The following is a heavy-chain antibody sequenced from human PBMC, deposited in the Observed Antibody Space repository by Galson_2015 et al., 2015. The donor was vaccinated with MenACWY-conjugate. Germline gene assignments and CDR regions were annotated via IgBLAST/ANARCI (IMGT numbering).Heavy chain of an antibody. CDR3: ATMGVYGSGSIGPDYYYYGMDV. Sequence: SLRLSCAASGFTFSSYAMHWVRQAPGKGLEWVAVISYDGSNKYYADSVKGRFTISRDNSKNTLYLQMNSLRAEDTAVYYCATMGVYGSGSIGPDYYYYGMDVWGQGTTVTVSS. D-gene: IGHD3-10*01. CDR1: GFTFSSYA. CDR2: ISYDGSNK. J-gene: IGHJ6*02. V-gene: IGHV3-30*04.